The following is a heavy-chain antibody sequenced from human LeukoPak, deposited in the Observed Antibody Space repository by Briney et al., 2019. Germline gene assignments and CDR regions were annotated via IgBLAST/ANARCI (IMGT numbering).Heavy chain of an antibody. CDR1: GFTFSSYS. CDR3: ARDSLSYYGMDV. CDR2: ISSSSSYI. V-gene: IGHV3-21*01. Sequence: PGGSLRLSCAASGFTFSSYSINWVRQAPGKGLEWVSSISSSSSYIYYADSVKGRFTISRDNAKNSLYLQMNSLRAEDTAVYYCARDSLSYYGMDVWGQGTTVTVSS. J-gene: IGHJ6*02.